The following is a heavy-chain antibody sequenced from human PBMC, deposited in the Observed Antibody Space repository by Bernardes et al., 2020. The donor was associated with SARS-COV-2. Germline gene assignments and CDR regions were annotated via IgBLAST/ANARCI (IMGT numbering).Heavy chain of an antibody. J-gene: IGHJ5*02. D-gene: IGHD4-17*01. CDR3: ARERKTTMTTYWLDT. V-gene: IGHV1-18*01. CDR2: ISPSNGYT. Sequence: ASVKVSCKASGYTFTDYGFSWVRQAPGQGLEWMGWISPSNGYTNYAQKFQDRVTMTTDTSTSTVYVELRSLRSDDTAVYYCARERKTTMTTYWLDTWGQGTLVTVSS. CDR1: GYTFTDYG.